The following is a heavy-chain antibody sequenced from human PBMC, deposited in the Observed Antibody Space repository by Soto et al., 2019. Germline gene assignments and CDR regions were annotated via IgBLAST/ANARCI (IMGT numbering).Heavy chain of an antibody. CDR3: ARDDSGFSGSHYIDYFNY. Sequence: ASVKVSCKASGYTFTSYDINWVLQATGQGLEWMGWMNPNSGNTGYAQKFQGRVTMTRNTSISTAYMELSSLRSDDTAVYYCARDDSGFSGSHYIDYFNYWGQGALVTVSS. CDR1: GYTFTSYD. J-gene: IGHJ4*02. V-gene: IGHV1-8*01. CDR2: MNPNSGNT. D-gene: IGHD1-26*01.